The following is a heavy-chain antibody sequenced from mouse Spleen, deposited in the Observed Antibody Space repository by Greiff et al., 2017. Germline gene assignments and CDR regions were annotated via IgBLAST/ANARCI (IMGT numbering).Heavy chain of an antibody. CDR2: IDPSDSYT. V-gene: IGHV1-50*01. Sequence: QVQLQQPGAELVKPGASVKLSCKASGYTFTSYWMQWVKQRPGQGLEWIGEIDPSDSYTNYNQKFKGKATLTVDTSSSTAYVQLSSLTSEDSAVYYCARGSRVATRYFDVWGTGTTVTVSS. CDR1: GYTFTSYW. CDR3: ARGSRVATRYFDV. D-gene: IGHD1-1*01. J-gene: IGHJ1*03.